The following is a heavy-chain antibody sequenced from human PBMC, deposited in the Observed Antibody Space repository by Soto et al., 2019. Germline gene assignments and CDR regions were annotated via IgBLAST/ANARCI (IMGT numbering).Heavy chain of an antibody. CDR1: GFTFRNYG. CDR2: IWYDGSNK. CDR3: ARDPPTGYHDY. J-gene: IGHJ4*02. D-gene: IGHD3-9*01. V-gene: IGHV3-33*01. Sequence: QVQLVESGGGVVQPERSLRLSCVASGFTFRNYGMHWVRQTPGKGLEWVAIIWYDGSNKYYADSVKGRFTISRDNSKNTLYLQMNSLRAEDTAVYYCARDPPTGYHDYWGQGTLVTVSS.